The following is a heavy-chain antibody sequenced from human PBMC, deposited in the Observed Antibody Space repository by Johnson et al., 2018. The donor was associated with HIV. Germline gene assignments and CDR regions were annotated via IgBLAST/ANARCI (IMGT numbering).Heavy chain of an antibody. CDR2: ISSNGGRT. CDR3: VRDQIGSITGKEGGAVDI. V-gene: IGHV3-64*01. J-gene: IGHJ3*02. Sequence: VQLVESGGGLVQPGGSLRLSCAASGFTFRSYAMHWVRQAPGKGLEYVSAISSNGGRTYYANSVKGRFTISRDNSKNTLSLQMGSLSAEDMAVYSCVRDQIGSITGKEGGAVDIWGLGTMVTVSS. D-gene: IGHD1-20*01. CDR1: GFTFRSYA.